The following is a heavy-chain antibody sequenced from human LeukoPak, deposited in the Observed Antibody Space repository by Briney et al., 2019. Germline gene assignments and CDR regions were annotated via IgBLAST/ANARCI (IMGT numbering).Heavy chain of an antibody. J-gene: IGHJ6*03. D-gene: IGHD1-14*01. Sequence: GGSLRLSCVASGFTFSSRDWMTWVRQAPGKGLEWVANIKQDGSEKNYVDSVKGRFTISRDNAKNSVDLQMNSLRVEDTAVYYCARHRVLRYYYYYMDVWGKGTTVTISS. CDR2: IKQDGSEK. V-gene: IGHV3-7*01. CDR1: GFTFSSRDW. CDR3: ARHRVLRYYYYYMDV.